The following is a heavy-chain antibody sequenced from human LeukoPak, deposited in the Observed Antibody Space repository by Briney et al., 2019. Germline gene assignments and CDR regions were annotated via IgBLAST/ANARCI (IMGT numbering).Heavy chain of an antibody. CDR2: ITSSSTAV. CDR3: VREYCSGGSCSDAFDI. D-gene: IGHD2-15*01. Sequence: GGSLRLSCAASGFTFSTYSMNWVRQAPGKGLEWVSSITSSSTAVYYADSVKGRFTISRDNAKNSLFLQMNSLRAEDTAVYYCVREYCSGGSCSDAFDIWGQGTMVTVSS. J-gene: IGHJ3*02. V-gene: IGHV3-21*01. CDR1: GFTFSTYS.